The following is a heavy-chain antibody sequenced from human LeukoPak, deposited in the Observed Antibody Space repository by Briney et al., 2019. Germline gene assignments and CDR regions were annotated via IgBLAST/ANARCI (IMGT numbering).Heavy chain of an antibody. CDR3: AKDTYYYDSSGYYHYWYFDL. J-gene: IGHJ2*01. CDR2: ISGSGGST. D-gene: IGHD3-22*01. Sequence: GWSLRLSCAASGFTFSSYAMSWVRQAPGKGLEWVSAISGSGGSTYYADSVKGRFTISRDNSKNTLYLQMNSLRAEDTAVYYCAKDTYYYDSSGYYHYWYFDLWGRGTLVTVSS. CDR1: GFTFSSYA. V-gene: IGHV3-23*01.